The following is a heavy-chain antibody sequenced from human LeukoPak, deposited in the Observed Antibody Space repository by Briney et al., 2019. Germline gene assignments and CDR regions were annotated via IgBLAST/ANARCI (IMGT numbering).Heavy chain of an antibody. CDR3: ARDSPPDI. J-gene: IGHJ3*02. Sequence: GGSLRLSCAASGFTFNSYAMSWVRQAPGKGLEWVSGISDSGAGKYYADSVKGHFTISRDNSKNTLYLQLSSLRAEDTAVYYCARDSPPDIWGQGTMVTVSS. CDR1: GFTFNSYA. CDR2: ISDSGAGK. V-gene: IGHV3-23*01.